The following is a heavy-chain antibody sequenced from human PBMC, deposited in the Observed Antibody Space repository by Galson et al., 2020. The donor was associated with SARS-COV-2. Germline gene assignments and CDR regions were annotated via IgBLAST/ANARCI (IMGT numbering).Heavy chain of an antibody. Sequence: TGGSLRLSCTASGISFSDYYMSWIRQAPGKGLEWVSYSSSSGTTIYYADSVKGRFTISRDNAKKSLYLQMNSLRAEDTAVYYCARDMKGMDVWGQGTTVTVSS. D-gene: IGHD3-16*01. CDR3: ARDMKGMDV. J-gene: IGHJ6*02. CDR2: SSSSGTTI. CDR1: GISFSDYY. V-gene: IGHV3-11*01.